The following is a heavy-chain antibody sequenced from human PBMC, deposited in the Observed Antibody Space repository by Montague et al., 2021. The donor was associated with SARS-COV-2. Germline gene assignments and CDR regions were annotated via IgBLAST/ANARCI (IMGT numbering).Heavy chain of an antibody. Sequence: SESLSLTCAVYGGSFSGSYWTWIRQSPGKGLEWIGKINNRGSVNYSPSLKSRVTISVDPSRNQFSLKVTSVTAADTAVYYCARERWNIVIVPPVEYGMDVWGQGTTVTVSS. CDR3: ARERWNIVIVPPVEYGMDV. D-gene: IGHD2/OR15-2a*01. V-gene: IGHV4-34*01. CDR1: GGSFSGSY. J-gene: IGHJ6*02. CDR2: INNRGSV.